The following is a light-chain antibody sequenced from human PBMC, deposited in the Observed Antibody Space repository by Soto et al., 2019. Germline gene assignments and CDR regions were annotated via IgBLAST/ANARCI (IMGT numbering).Light chain of an antibody. CDR3: QQIHSYPWT. CDR2: AAS. J-gene: IGKJ1*01. Sequence: IQLTQSPSSLSASVGDSVTITCRASQGIASYLAWYQQNPGKAPKLLIYAASTLQSGVPSTFSGSGSGTDSRFSGSGSGTDFALTINSLQPEDFGTYYCQQIHSYPWTFGQGTKVEIK. CDR1: QGIASY. V-gene: IGKV1-9*01.